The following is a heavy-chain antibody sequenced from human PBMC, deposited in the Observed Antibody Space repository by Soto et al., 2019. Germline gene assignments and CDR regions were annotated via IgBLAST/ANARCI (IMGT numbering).Heavy chain of an antibody. J-gene: IGHJ5*02. CDR2: IYHSGST. Sequence: QLQLQESGSGLVKPSQTLSLTCAVSGGSISSGGYSWSWIRQPPGKGLEWIGYIYHSGSTYYNPSLKSRVTISVDRSKNQFSLKLSSVTAADTAVYYCARDRVDNWNHNWFDPWGQGTLVTVSS. V-gene: IGHV4-30-2*01. CDR3: ARDRVDNWNHNWFDP. D-gene: IGHD1-20*01. CDR1: GGSISSGGYS.